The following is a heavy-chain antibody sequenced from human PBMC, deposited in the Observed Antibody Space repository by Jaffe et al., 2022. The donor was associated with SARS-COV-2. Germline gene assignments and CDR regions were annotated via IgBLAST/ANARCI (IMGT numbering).Heavy chain of an antibody. CDR2: IYTSGST. CDR3: ARRTRLVAATPWYYFDY. CDR1: GGSISSGSYY. V-gene: IGHV4-61*02. J-gene: IGHJ4*02. Sequence: QVQLQESGPGLVKPSQTLSLTCTVSGGSISSGSYYWSWIRQPAGKGLEWIGRIYTSGSTNYNPSLKSRVTISVDTSKNQFSLKLSSVTAADTAVYYCARRTRLVAATPWYYFDYWGQGTLVTVSS. D-gene: IGHD2-15*01.